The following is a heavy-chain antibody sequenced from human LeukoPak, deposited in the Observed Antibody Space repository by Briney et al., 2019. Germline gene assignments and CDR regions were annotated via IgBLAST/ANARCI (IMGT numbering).Heavy chain of an antibody. J-gene: IGHJ5*02. V-gene: IGHV4-59*08. CDR1: GGSISSYY. CDR3: ARHVGPSPSFDP. D-gene: IGHD3-10*01. Sequence: SETLSPTCTVSGGSISSYYWSWIRQPPGKGLEWIGYIYYSGSTNYNPSLKSRVTISVDTSKNQFSLKLSSVTAADTAVYYCARHVGPSPSFDPWGQGTLVTVSS. CDR2: IYYSGST.